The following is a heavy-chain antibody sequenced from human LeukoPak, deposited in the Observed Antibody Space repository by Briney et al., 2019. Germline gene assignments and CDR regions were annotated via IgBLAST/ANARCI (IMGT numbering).Heavy chain of an antibody. D-gene: IGHD3-22*01. V-gene: IGHV4-39*02. J-gene: IGHJ4*02. CDR3: AREGPPSDYYYDSSGYYPFDY. CDR2: IYYRGST. CDR1: GDSISSSSYY. Sequence: ESSETLSLTCTVSGDSISSSSYYWGWIRQPPGKGLEWIGRIYYRGSTYYSPSLKSRVTISVDTSKNQFSLDLSSVTAADTAVYYCAREGPPSDYYYDSSGYYPFDYWGQGTLVTVSS.